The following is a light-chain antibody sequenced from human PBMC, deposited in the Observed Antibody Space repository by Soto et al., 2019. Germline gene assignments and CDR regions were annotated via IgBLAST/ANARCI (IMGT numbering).Light chain of an antibody. J-gene: IGKJ5*01. Sequence: EIVLTQSPATLSLSPGERATLSCRASQNIAIYLAWYQQKPGQAPRLLIYDASNRATGAPARFSGSGSGTDFSLTISRLEPEDFAVYYCQQRFGWPPITFGQGTRLDIK. CDR3: QQRFGWPPIT. V-gene: IGKV3-11*01. CDR2: DAS. CDR1: QNIAIY.